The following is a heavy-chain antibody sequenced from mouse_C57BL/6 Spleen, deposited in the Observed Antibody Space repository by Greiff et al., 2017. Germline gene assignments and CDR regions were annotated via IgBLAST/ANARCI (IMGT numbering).Heavy chain of an antibody. V-gene: IGHV1-22*01. CDR2: INPNNGGT. Sequence: VQLKQSGPELVKPGASVTMSCKASGYTFTDYNMHWVKQSHGKSLEWIGYINPNNGGTSYNQKFKGKATLTVNKSSSTAYMELRSLTSEDSAVYYCAREGYYGSTYYFDYWGQGTTLTVSS. CDR3: AREGYYGSTYYFDY. CDR1: GYTFTDYN. D-gene: IGHD1-1*01. J-gene: IGHJ2*01.